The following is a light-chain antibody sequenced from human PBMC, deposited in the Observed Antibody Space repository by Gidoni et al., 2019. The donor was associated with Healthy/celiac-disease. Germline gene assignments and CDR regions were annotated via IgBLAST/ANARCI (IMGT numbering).Light chain of an antibody. Sequence: IVLTQSPGTLSLSPGERATLSCRASQSVSSSYLAWYQQNTGQAPRLLIYGASSRATGIPDRFSCSGSGTDFTLTISRLEPEDFAVYYCQQYGSSPLTFXPXTKVDIK. V-gene: IGKV3-20*01. J-gene: IGKJ3*01. CDR1: QSVSSSY. CDR3: QQYGSSPLT. CDR2: GAS.